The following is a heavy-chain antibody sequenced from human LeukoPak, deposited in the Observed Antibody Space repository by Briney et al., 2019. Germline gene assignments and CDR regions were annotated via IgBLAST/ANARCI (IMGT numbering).Heavy chain of an antibody. V-gene: IGHV3-30-3*01. Sequence: GGSLRLSCAASGFTFSSYAMRWVRQAPGKGLEWVAVISYDGSNKYYADSVKGRFTISRDNSKNTLYLQMNSLRAEDTAVYYCAPVPELELPAFDIWGQGTMVTVSS. J-gene: IGHJ3*02. CDR1: GFTFSSYA. CDR2: ISYDGSNK. D-gene: IGHD1-7*01. CDR3: APVPELELPAFDI.